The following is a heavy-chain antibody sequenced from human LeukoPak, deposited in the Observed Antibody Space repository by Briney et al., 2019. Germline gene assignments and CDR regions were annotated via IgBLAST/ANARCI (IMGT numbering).Heavy chain of an antibody. CDR2: IDARSGIT. CDR1: GFTFTIFG. J-gene: IGHJ4*02. V-gene: IGHV3-48*01. D-gene: IGHD3-10*01. Sequence: GGSLRLSCAASGFTFTIFGLDWVRQAPGKGPEWVSYIDARSGITYYADSVQGRFTLSRDNARESVFLQMDSLRVDDTAVYYCAREIRDRGIRDWGQGTLVTVSS. CDR3: AREIRDRGIRD.